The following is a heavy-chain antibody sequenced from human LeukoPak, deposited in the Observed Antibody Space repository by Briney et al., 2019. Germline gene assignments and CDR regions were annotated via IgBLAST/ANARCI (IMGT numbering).Heavy chain of an antibody. V-gene: IGHV4-34*01. Sequence: SETLSLTCGVYGGSLSNYYWNWIRQPPGKGLEWIGEVNHSGSTNYNPSLKSRVTMSVDTSKNQFSLKLSSVTAADTAVYYCARIYSSSWYVYYYYYMDVWGKGTTVTVSS. CDR2: VNHSGST. D-gene: IGHD6-13*01. J-gene: IGHJ6*03. CDR1: GGSLSNYY. CDR3: ARIYSSSWYVYYYYYMDV.